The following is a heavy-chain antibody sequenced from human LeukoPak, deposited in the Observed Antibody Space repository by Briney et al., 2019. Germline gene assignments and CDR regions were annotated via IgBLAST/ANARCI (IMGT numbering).Heavy chain of an antibody. J-gene: IGHJ5*02. CDR1: GGSISSYY. D-gene: IGHD3-22*01. V-gene: IGHV4-4*07. CDR2: IYTSGST. Sequence: KTSETLSLTCTVSGGSISSYYCSWIRHPAGKGLEYIGRIYTSGSTNYNPSLKSRVTMSVDTSKNQFSLKLSSVTAADTAVYYCAREFYDSSGYWGIGFDPWGQGTLVTVSS. CDR3: AREFYDSSGYWGIGFDP.